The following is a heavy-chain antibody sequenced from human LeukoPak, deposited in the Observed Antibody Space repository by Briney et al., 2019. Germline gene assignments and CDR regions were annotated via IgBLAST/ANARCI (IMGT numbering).Heavy chain of an antibody. Sequence: ASVKVSCKASGYSFTGYGISWVRQAPGQGLEWMGWISACNGNTNYVQKLQGRVTMTTDTSTSIVYMELRSLRSDDTAVYYCGRHDDGSSWPWSGIDYWGQGTLVTVSS. CDR3: GRHDDGSSWPWSGIDY. J-gene: IGHJ4*02. D-gene: IGHD6-13*01. CDR2: ISACNGNT. CDR1: GYSFTGYG. V-gene: IGHV1-18*01.